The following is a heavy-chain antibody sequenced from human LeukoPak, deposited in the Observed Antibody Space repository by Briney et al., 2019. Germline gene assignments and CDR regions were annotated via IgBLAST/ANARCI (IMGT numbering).Heavy chain of an antibody. D-gene: IGHD5-18*01. CDR1: GFTFNTYW. CDR2: ILNDGGST. CDR3: VRHNYGYDY. Sequence: GGSLRLSCAASGFTFNTYWMHWVRQAPGEGPVWVAHILNDGGSTSYADSVKGRFIISRDNAKNTLSLQMDSLRAEDTAVYYCVRHNYGYDYWGQGTPVTVSS. J-gene: IGHJ4*02. V-gene: IGHV3-74*01.